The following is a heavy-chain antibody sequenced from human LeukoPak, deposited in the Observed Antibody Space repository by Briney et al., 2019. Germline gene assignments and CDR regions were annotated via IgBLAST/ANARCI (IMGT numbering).Heavy chain of an antibody. V-gene: IGHV4-38-2*02. Sequence: SETLSLTCTVSGVSIDSYYWGWIRQPPGKGLEWIGTIYHSGSTYYNPSLKSRVTISVDTSKNQFSLKLSSLTAADTAVYYCARDPGYYDTSGYPAYFDYWGQGTLVTVSS. CDR2: IYHSGST. J-gene: IGHJ4*02. CDR1: GVSIDSYY. D-gene: IGHD3-22*01. CDR3: ARDPGYYDTSGYPAYFDY.